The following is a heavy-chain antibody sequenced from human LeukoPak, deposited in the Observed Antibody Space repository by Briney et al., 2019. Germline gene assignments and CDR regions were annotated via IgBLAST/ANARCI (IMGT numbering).Heavy chain of an antibody. CDR3: ARTGYDILTGFYRHFDY. Sequence: SGPTLVKPTQTLTLTCTFSGFSLSTSGVGVGWIRQPPGKALEWLALIYWDDDKRYSPSLKSSLTITKDTSKNQVVLTMTNVDPVDTATYYCARTGYDILTGFYRHFDYWGQGTLVTVSS. CDR1: GFSLSTSGVG. CDR2: IYWDDDK. J-gene: IGHJ4*02. V-gene: IGHV2-5*02. D-gene: IGHD3-9*01.